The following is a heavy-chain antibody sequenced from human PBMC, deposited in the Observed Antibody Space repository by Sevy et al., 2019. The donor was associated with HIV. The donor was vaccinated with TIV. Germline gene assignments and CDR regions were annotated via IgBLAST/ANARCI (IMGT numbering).Heavy chain of an antibody. D-gene: IGHD2-8*01. Sequence: GGSLRLSCAASGFTFSKYSMSWVRQPPGKGLEWVSTLSFGCGEINYADSVKGRFTISRDNSKSSVYLHMNNLRPEDTAMYYCAREGCTKPHDYWGQGTLVTVSS. V-gene: IGHV3-23*01. CDR3: AREGCTKPHDY. J-gene: IGHJ4*02. CDR2: LSFGCGEI. CDR1: GFTFSKYS.